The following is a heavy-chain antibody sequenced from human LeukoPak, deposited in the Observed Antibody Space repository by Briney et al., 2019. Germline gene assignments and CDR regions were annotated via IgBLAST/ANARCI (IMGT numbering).Heavy chain of an antibody. D-gene: IGHD3-10*01. CDR2: IYTSGST. J-gene: IGHJ4*02. Sequence: SETLSLTCTVSGGSISSYYWSWIRQPAGKGLEWIGRIYTSGSTNYNPSLKSRVTMSVDTSKNQFSLKLSSVTAADTAVYYCARVAYYYGSGGYEDYYFDYWGQGTLVTVSS. V-gene: IGHV4-4*07. CDR3: ARVAYYYGSGGYEDYYFDY. CDR1: GGSISSYY.